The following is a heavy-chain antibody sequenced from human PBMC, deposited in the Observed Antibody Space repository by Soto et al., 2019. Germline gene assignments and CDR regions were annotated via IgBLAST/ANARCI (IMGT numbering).Heavy chain of an antibody. CDR1: GGSISSSS. J-gene: IGHJ4*02. CDR2: IYNNGRT. D-gene: IGHD2-2*01. V-gene: IGHV4-59*01. Sequence: SETLSLTCTVSGGSISSSSWSWIRQPPGRGLEWIGYIYNNGRTDYNPSLKSRVTISVDTSKNHFSLRLSSVTPADTAVYYCARARFCTSTSCYHYFDFWGQGTLVTVSS. CDR3: ARARFCTSTSCYHYFDF.